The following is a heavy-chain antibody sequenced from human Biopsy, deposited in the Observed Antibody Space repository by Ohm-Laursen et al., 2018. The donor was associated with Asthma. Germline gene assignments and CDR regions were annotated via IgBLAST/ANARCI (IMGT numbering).Heavy chain of an antibody. D-gene: IGHD3-9*01. CDR1: GYTFINYA. CDR2: INAGNGNT. J-gene: IGHJ3*02. CDR3: ARTYYDFLTGQVNDAFAM. Sequence: GASVKVSCKASGYTFINYAIHWVRQAPGQRLEWMGWINAGNGNTKYSQKFQGRVTITRDTSASTAYLDLSSLRSEDTAVYYCARTYYDFLTGQVNDAFAMWGQGTMVTVSS. V-gene: IGHV1-3*01.